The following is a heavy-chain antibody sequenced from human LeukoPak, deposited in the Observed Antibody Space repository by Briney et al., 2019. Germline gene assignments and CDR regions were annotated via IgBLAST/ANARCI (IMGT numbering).Heavy chain of an antibody. D-gene: IGHD6-19*01. V-gene: IGHV4-38-2*02. Sequence: PSETLSLTCTVSGYSITSGYYWVWIRQPPGKGLEWIGSVYHSGSTYYSSSLRNRVTLPVDSSKNQFSLKLSSVTAADTAVYYCARRRSSSGWYGDWYFDLWGRGTLVTVSS. J-gene: IGHJ2*01. CDR1: GYSITSGYY. CDR3: ARRRSSSGWYGDWYFDL. CDR2: VYHSGST.